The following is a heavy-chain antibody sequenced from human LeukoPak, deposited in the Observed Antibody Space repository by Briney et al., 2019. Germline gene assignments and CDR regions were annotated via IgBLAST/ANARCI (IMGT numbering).Heavy chain of an antibody. CDR1: GFSVSNNY. Sequence: GGSLRLSCAASGFSVSNNYMNWVRQAPGKGLEWVANIKQDGSEKYYVDSVKGRFTISRDNAKNSLYLQMNGLRAEDTAVYYCARDDCSSISCYHNWFDPWGQGTLVTVSS. D-gene: IGHD2-2*01. V-gene: IGHV3-7*01. J-gene: IGHJ5*02. CDR3: ARDDCSSISCYHNWFDP. CDR2: IKQDGSEK.